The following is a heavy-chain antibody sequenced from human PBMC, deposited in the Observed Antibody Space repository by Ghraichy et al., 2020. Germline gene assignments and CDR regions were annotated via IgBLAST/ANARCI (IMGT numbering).Heavy chain of an antibody. Sequence: ASVKVSCKASGYTFTGYYMHWVRQAPGQGLEWMGWINPNSGGTNYAQKFQGRVTMTRDTSISTAYMELSRLRSDDTAVYYCARGEGYCSSTSCHAGWFDPWGQGTLVTVSS. D-gene: IGHD2-2*01. V-gene: IGHV1-2*02. J-gene: IGHJ5*02. CDR2: INPNSGGT. CDR3: ARGEGYCSSTSCHAGWFDP. CDR1: GYTFTGYY.